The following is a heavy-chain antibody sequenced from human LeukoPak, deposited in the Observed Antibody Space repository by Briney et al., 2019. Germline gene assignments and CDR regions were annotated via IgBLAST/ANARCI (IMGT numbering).Heavy chain of an antibody. J-gene: IGHJ3*02. CDR3: ARRGMAARSTIGNFDI. CDR1: GDSISSSY. V-gene: IGHV4-59*08. Sequence: SETLSLTCTVSGDSISSSYWSWIRQPPGRGLEWIGYIFYTGSTNYNPSLKSRVTMSVDTSKNQFSLKLNSVTAADTAVYYCARRGMAARSTIGNFDIWGQGAMVTVSS. D-gene: IGHD5/OR15-5a*01. CDR2: IFYTGST.